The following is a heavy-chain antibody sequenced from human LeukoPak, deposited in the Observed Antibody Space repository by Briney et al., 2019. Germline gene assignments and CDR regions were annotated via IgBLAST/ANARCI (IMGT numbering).Heavy chain of an antibody. CDR3: AREHYGDYRRDVIWFDP. J-gene: IGHJ5*02. CDR1: GYTFTSYY. D-gene: IGHD4-17*01. CDR2: INPSGGST. Sequence: ASVKVSCKASGYTFTSYYMHWVRQAPGQGLEWMGIINPSGGSTSYAQKFQGRVTMTRDTSTSTVYMELSSLRSEDTAVYYCAREHYGDYRRDVIWFDPWGQGTLVTVSS. V-gene: IGHV1-46*01.